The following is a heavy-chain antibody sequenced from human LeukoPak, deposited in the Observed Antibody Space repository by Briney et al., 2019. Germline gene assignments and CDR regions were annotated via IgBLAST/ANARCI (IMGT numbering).Heavy chain of an antibody. CDR2: RGSGGST. D-gene: IGHD4-17*01. Sequence: GGSLRLSCAASGFSISSHGMSWVRQAPGKGLELVSVRGSGGSTFYANSVKGRSTVSRDNSKNTVYMQMNSLRADDAAVYYCVKGLHYGEADWGQGTRVTVSS. CDR3: VKGLHYGEAD. CDR1: GFSISSHG. J-gene: IGHJ4*02. V-gene: IGHV3-23*01.